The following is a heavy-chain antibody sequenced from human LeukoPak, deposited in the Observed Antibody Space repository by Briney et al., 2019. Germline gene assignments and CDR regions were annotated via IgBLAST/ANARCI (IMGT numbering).Heavy chain of an antibody. CDR1: GLTVGSKY. CDR2: FYRGGDT. V-gene: IGHV3-66*01. CDR3: ATRPDDNDFPYFDF. J-gene: IGHJ4*02. Sequence: PGGSLRLSCAASGLTVGSKYMGWVRQAPGKGLEWVSVFYRGGDTYYADSVRGRFTVSRDISQNTLYLQMNRLRVEDTAVYYCATRPDDNDFPYFDFWGQGTLVLVSS. D-gene: IGHD3-3*01.